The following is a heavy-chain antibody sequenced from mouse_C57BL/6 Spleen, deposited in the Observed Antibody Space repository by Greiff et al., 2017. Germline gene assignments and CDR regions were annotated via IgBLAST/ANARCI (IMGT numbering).Heavy chain of an antibody. J-gene: IGHJ4*01. CDR2: IYPGDGDT. CDR1: GYAFSSYW. Sequence: VQLQQSGASVKISCKASGYAFSSYWMNWVKQRPGKGLEWIGQIYPGDGDTNYNGKFKGKATLTADKSSSTAYMQLSSLTSEDSAVYFCARVGAMDYWGQGTSVTVSS. D-gene: IGHD3-1*01. CDR3: ARVGAMDY. V-gene: IGHV1-80*01.